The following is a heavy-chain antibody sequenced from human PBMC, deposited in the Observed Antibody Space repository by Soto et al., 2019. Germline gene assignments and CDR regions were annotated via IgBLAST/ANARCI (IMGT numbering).Heavy chain of an antibody. D-gene: IGHD6-13*01. CDR2: INAGNGNT. CDR3: ARDVGIPFAY. CDR1: GYAFTSYV. J-gene: IGHJ4*02. Sequence: VSVKVSCKAFGYAFTSYVMHCVRQAPGQRLEWMGWINAGNGNTKYSQKFQGRVTITRDTYASTAYMELSSLRSEDTAVYYCARDVGIPFAYWGQGTLVTVSS. V-gene: IGHV1-3*01.